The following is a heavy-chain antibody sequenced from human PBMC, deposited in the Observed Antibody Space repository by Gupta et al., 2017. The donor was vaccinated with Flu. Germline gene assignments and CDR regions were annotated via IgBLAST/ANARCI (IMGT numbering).Heavy chain of an antibody. CDR2: IKRKSDAATI. J-gene: IGHJ6*03. CDR1: GINSHKAW. V-gene: IGHV3-15*01. Sequence: EVELVQSGGGLVQPGGSLTLSCLASGINSHKAWMTWVRQAPGKGLEWVGRIKRKSDAATIDEAAPVEGRFSISRDESYSMVDLLMNNLKHADSGVYYCVTTHVGTNTYYTYYKTDVWGHGPTV. D-gene: IGHD1-26*01. CDR3: VTTHVGTNTYYTYYKTDV.